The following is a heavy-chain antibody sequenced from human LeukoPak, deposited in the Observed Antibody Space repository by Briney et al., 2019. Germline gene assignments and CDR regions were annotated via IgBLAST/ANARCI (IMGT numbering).Heavy chain of an antibody. CDR1: GFTFSSNG. CDR2: ISYDGGNT. V-gene: IGHV3-30-3*01. CDR3: AKEGTGIPFDY. D-gene: IGHD1-1*01. J-gene: IGHJ4*02. Sequence: GGSLRLSCAASGFTFSSNGIHWVRQAPGKGLEWVAEISYDGGNTYYADSVKGRFTISRDNSKNTLYLQMNSLRAEDTAVYYCAKEGTGIPFDYWGQGTLVTVSS.